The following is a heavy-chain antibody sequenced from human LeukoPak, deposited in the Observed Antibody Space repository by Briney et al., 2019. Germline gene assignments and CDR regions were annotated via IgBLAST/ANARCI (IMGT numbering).Heavy chain of an antibody. CDR2: IYSTGGI. V-gene: IGHV4-59*11. CDR3: ASVPYYSSVIQIET. Sequence: SETLSLTCTVSGSSISSHYWSWIRQPPGKRLEWIGFIYSTGGINYNPSLKSRVIISLDTSKSQFSLTLRSVTAADTAVYYCASVPYYSSVIQIETWGQGTLVTVSS. J-gene: IGHJ5*02. CDR1: GSSISSHY. D-gene: IGHD3-10*01.